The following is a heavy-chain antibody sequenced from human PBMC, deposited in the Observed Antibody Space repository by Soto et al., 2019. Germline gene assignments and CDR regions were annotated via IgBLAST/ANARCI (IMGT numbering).Heavy chain of an antibody. D-gene: IGHD3-22*01. CDR1: GGSINNYY. J-gene: IGHJ4*02. Sequence: QVQLQESGPGLVKPSETLLLTCTVSGGSINNYYWSWIRQPPGKGLEFIGYIYYAGTTTYNPSLKSRVTISVDPSKNQFSLKLSSVPAADTAVYYSARLGGYYQALDSWGQATLLTLSS. CDR2: IYYAGTT. CDR3: ARLGGYYQALDS. V-gene: IGHV4-59*08.